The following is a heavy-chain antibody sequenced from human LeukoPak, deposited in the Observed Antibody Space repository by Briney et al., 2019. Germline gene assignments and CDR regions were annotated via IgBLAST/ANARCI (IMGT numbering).Heavy chain of an antibody. J-gene: IGHJ6*02. D-gene: IGHD3-22*01. Sequence: SQTLSLTCAISGDSVSSNSAAWTWIRQSPSRGLEWLGRTYYRSKWYNDYAVSVKSRMTINPDTSKNQFSLQLNSVTPEDTAVYYCARLSPNYYDRRGDVWGQGTTVTVSS. CDR3: ARLSPNYYDRRGDV. CDR1: GDSVSSNSAA. CDR2: TYYRSKWYN. V-gene: IGHV6-1*01.